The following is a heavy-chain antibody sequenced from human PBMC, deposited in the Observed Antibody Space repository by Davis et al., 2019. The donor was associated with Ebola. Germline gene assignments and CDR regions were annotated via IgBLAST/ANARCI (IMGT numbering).Heavy chain of an antibody. J-gene: IGHJ6*03. V-gene: IGHV3-30*02. CDR3: ASGDGRGRSYDMDV. CDR1: GLSFSSHG. D-gene: IGHD3/OR15-3a*01. CDR2: IRSDGSGT. Sequence: GGSLRLSCAASGLSFSSHGMHWVRQAPAKGLEWVAFIRSDGSGTYYVDSVKGRFTISRDNAKNSLFLEMNSLRAEDTAFYYCASGDGRGRSYDMDVWGQGTTVTVSS.